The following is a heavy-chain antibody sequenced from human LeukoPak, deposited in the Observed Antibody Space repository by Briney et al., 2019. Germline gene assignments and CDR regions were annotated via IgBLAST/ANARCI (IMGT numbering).Heavy chain of an antibody. V-gene: IGHV3-23*01. Sequence: GGSLRLSCAASGFTFSSYAMSWVRQAPGKGLEWVSAISGSGSSTYYADSVKGRFTISRDNSKNTLYLQMNSLRAEDTAVYYCAKDRTVTQFGDAFDIWGQGTMVTVSS. D-gene: IGHD4-17*01. CDR3: AKDRTVTQFGDAFDI. CDR2: ISGSGSST. J-gene: IGHJ3*02. CDR1: GFTFSSYA.